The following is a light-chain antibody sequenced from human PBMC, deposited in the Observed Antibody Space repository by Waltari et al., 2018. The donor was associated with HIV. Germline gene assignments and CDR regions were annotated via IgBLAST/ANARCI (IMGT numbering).Light chain of an antibody. J-gene: IGKJ1*01. Sequence: DIVVTQSQDSLALSLGERATINCQSSQSVLYSSNNKNYLAWYQQKPGQPPKLLIYWASARESGVPDRFSGSGSGTDFTLTINSLRAEDAAVYFCHQYYTTPQTFGQGTKVEIK. CDR2: WAS. CDR1: QSVLYSSNNKNY. V-gene: IGKV4-1*01. CDR3: HQYYTTPQT.